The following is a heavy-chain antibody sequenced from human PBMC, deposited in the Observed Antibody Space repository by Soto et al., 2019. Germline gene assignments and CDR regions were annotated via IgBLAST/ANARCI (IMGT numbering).Heavy chain of an antibody. CDR2: IGGGGGVA. J-gene: IGHJ4*02. CDR3: AKDVVARYDILTAYPYFDY. V-gene: IGHV3-23*01. Sequence: EVQLLESGGTLVQPGVSLRLSCSASGFTFSNYAMSWVRQAPGKGLEWVSGIGGGGGVAYYAASVTGRFTMSRDNSKNTLYLAMDSLRAEDTAVYFCAKDVVARYDILTAYPYFDYWGQGTLVTVSS. D-gene: IGHD3-9*01. CDR1: GFTFSNYA.